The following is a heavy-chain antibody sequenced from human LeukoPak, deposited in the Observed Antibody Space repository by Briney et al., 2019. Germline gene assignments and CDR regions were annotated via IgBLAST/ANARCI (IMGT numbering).Heavy chain of an antibody. V-gene: IGHV4-39*07. CDR2: ISYTGSA. Sequence: PSETLSLTCSVSGGSIRNSNYFWAWVRQPPGKGLEWIGVISYTGSANYNPSLKSRVTISVDTSKNQFSLKLSSVTAADTAVYYCASGYSGYGRPDAFDIWGQGTMVTVSS. CDR3: ASGYSGYGRPDAFDI. D-gene: IGHD5-12*01. J-gene: IGHJ3*02. CDR1: GGSIRNSNYF.